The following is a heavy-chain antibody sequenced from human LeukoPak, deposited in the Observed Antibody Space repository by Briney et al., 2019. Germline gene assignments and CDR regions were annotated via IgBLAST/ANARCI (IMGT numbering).Heavy chain of an antibody. J-gene: IGHJ6*02. CDR3: ARGHPRGSYDFWSGYPKNYYYYGMDV. Sequence: SETLSLTCTVSGGSISSSSYYWGWIRQPPGTGLEWLGEINHSGSTNYNPSLKSRVTISVDTSKNQFSLKLSSVTAADTAVYYCARGHPRGSYDFWSGYPKNYYYYGMDVWGQGTTVTVSS. CDR2: INHSGST. V-gene: IGHV4-39*07. CDR1: GGSISSSSYY. D-gene: IGHD3-3*01.